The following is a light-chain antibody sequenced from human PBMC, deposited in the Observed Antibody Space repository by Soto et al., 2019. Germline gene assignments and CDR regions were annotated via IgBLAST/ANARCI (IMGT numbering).Light chain of an antibody. CDR3: QQTFSAPVT. J-gene: IGKJ2*01. Sequence: DIQMTQSPSSLSASVGDRVTITCRASQRISSYLNWYQQKPGEAPKILIYAASTLQSGVPSRFSGRGSGPDFSLTISSLHPEDFATYYCQQTFSAPVTFGQGTRLEIK. CDR1: QRISSY. CDR2: AAS. V-gene: IGKV1-39*01.